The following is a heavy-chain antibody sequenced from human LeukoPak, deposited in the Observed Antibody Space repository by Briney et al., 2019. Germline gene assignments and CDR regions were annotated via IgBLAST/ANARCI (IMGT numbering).Heavy chain of an antibody. J-gene: IGHJ5*02. V-gene: IGHV1-46*01. CDR3: ARTGSGGSNWFDP. CDR2: TNPSGGST. D-gene: IGHD2-15*01. CDR1: GYTFTSYY. Sequence: SVTVSCKASGYTFTSYYMHCVPLPPGQGLEWMVITNPSGGSTSYAQKFQARVTMTRDTSTSTVYMQLSSLRSEDTAVYYCARTGSGGSNWFDPWGQGTLVTVSS.